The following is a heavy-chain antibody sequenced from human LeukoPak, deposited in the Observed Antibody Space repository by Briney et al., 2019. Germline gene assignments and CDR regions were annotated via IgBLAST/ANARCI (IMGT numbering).Heavy chain of an antibody. CDR2: INPNNGDT. D-gene: IGHD6-13*01. CDR3: ARDSTSWYDILDY. CDR1: GYTFTGYY. J-gene: IGHJ4*02. V-gene: IGHV1-2*02. Sequence: ASVKVSCKASGYTFTGYYMHWVRQAPGQGLEWMGWINPNNGDTYYAQNFKGRVTMTTDTSTSTAYMELRSLRSDDTAVYYCARDSTSWYDILDYWGQGTLVTVSS.